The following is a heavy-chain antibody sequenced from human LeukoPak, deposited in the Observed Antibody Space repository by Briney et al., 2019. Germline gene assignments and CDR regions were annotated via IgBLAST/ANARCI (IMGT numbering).Heavy chain of an antibody. D-gene: IGHD1-26*01. CDR2: INPNSGGT. J-gene: IGHJ4*02. CDR1: GYTFTGHY. Sequence: ASVKVSCKASGYTFTGHYMHWVRQAPGQGLEWMGWINPNSGGTNYAQKFRGRVTMTRDTSISTAYMELSRLRSDDTAVYYRARDSSPWELLRHFDYWGQGTLVTVSS. CDR3: ARDSSPWELLRHFDY. V-gene: IGHV1-2*02.